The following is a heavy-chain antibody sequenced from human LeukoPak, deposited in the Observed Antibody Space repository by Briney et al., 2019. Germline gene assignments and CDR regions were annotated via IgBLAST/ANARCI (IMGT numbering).Heavy chain of an antibody. CDR3: ARDGDLWLDY. J-gene: IGHJ4*02. CDR1: GFTFSSYE. Sequence: GGSLRLSCAASGFTFSSYEMNWVRQAPGKGLEWVSSISSSSSYIYYADSVKGRFTISRDNAKNSLYLQMNSLRAEDTAVYYCARDGDLWLDYWGQGTLVTVSS. V-gene: IGHV3-21*01. CDR2: ISSSSSYI. D-gene: IGHD3-16*01.